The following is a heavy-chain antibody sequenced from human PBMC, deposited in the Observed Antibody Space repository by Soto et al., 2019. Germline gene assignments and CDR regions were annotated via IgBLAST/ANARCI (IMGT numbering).Heavy chain of an antibody. CDR2: INHSGST. CDR3: ARVTGYSYGSFDY. Sequence: SETLSLTCAVYGGSFSGYYWTWIRQPPGTGLEWIGEINHSGSTNYNPSLKSRVTISVDTSKNQFSLKLSSVTAADTAVYYCARVTGYSYGSFDYWGQGTLVTVSS. V-gene: IGHV4-34*01. D-gene: IGHD5-18*01. J-gene: IGHJ4*02. CDR1: GGSFSGYY.